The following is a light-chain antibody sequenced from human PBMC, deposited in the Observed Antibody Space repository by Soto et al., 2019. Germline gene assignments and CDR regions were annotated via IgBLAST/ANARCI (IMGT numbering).Light chain of an antibody. Sequence: QSVLTQPPSVSGAPGQRVTISCIGSSSNIGAGYDVHWYQQLPGTAPKLLIYGDTNRPSGVPDRFSGSKSATSAYLVITGLQAEDEADYYCQSYDTALNVYVVFGGGTKLTVL. CDR2: GDT. J-gene: IGLJ2*01. CDR1: SSNIGAGYD. V-gene: IGLV1-40*01. CDR3: QSYDTALNVYVV.